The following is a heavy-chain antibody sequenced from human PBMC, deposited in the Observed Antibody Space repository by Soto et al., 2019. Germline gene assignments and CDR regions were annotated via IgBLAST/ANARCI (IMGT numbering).Heavy chain of an antibody. D-gene: IGHD2-15*01. CDR1: GFTFSSYS. CDR3: AREATYCSGGSCYEYFQH. Sequence: PGGSLRLSCAASGFTFSSYSMNWVRQAPGKGLEWVSYIGSSSSYIYYADSVKGRFTISRDNAKNSLYLQMNSLRAEDTAVYYCAREATYCSGGSCYEYFQHWGQGTLVTVSS. J-gene: IGHJ1*01. CDR2: IGSSSSYI. V-gene: IGHV3-21*01.